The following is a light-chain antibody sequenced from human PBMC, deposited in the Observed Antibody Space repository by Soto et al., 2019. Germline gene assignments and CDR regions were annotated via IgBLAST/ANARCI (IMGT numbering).Light chain of an antibody. CDR1: QGVSRN. CDR3: QQYNNWPLIT. Sequence: EIVMTQAPATLSVSPGERATLSCRASQGVSRNSAWYQQQRVQAPTLLIYGASTRATGIPARFSGSGSGTEFPLTISSLQSEDFAVYYCQQYNNWPLITFGQGTRLEIK. J-gene: IGKJ5*01. CDR2: GAS. V-gene: IGKV3-15*01.